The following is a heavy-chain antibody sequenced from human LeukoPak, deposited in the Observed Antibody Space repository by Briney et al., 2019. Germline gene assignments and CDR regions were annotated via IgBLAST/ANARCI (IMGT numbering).Heavy chain of an antibody. V-gene: IGHV3-23*01. D-gene: IGHD6-19*01. Sequence: PGGSLRLSCAASGFTFSTYPMSWVRQAPGKGPEWVSAISGSGGDTYYADSVKGRFTISRDNSKNTLYLQMNSLRAEDTALYYCATSSGWYPKYFDYWGQGTLVTVSS. CDR2: ISGSGGDT. J-gene: IGHJ4*02. CDR1: GFTFSTYP. CDR3: ATSSGWYPKYFDY.